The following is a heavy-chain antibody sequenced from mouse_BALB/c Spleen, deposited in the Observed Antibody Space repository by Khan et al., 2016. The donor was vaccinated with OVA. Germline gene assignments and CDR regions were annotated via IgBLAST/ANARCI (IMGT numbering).Heavy chain of an antibody. CDR2: ISYSGRT. CDR3: AMGRTY. Sequence: DVKLQESGPGLVKPSQSLSLTCTVTGYSITSDYAWNWIQQFPGNKLEWMGYISYSGRTSYNPSLKSRISVTRDTSKNQFFLQLHSVTTEDTATYYCAMGRTYWGQGTLVTVSA. D-gene: IGHD4-1*01. CDR1: GYSITSDYA. V-gene: IGHV3-2*02. J-gene: IGHJ3*01.